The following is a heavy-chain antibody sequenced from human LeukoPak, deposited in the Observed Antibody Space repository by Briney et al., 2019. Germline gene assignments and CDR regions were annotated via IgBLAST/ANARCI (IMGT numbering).Heavy chain of an antibody. J-gene: IGHJ4*02. V-gene: IGHV3-23*01. Sequence: GGSLRLSCAASGFTFSRYAMSWVRQARGKGREWGGAISTRAVTYYADSVRGRFTISRDNSKNTLYLQMNSLRAEDTALYYCANCINGVAGLGYWGQGTLVTVSS. CDR3: ANCINGVAGLGY. CDR2: ISTRAVT. D-gene: IGHD6-19*01. CDR1: GFTFSRYA.